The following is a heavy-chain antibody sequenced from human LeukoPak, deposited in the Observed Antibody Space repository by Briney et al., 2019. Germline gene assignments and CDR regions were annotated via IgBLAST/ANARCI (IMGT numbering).Heavy chain of an antibody. Sequence: ASVKVSCKASDYTFTSYGISWVRQAPGQGLEWMGWISAYNGNTNYAQKLQGRVTMTTDTSTSTAYMELRSLRSDDTAVYYCARDLEYYDFWSGTYGMDVWGQGTTVTVSS. D-gene: IGHD3-3*01. V-gene: IGHV1-18*01. CDR2: ISAYNGNT. J-gene: IGHJ6*02. CDR1: DYTFTSYG. CDR3: ARDLEYYDFWSGTYGMDV.